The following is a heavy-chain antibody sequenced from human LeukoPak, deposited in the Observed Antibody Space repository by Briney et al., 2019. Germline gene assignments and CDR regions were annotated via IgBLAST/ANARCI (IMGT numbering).Heavy chain of an antibody. CDR3: AKGTNWRNYGMDV. V-gene: IGHV3-23*01. D-gene: IGHD1-20*01. CDR2: ISGGGGST. Sequence: GGSLRLSCTASGFTFSSYVMSWVRQAPGKGLEWVSGISGGGGSTYYADSVKGRFTISRDNSKNTLYLQINTLRAEDTALYYCAKGTNWRNYGMDVWGQGTTVTVSS. J-gene: IGHJ6*02. CDR1: GFTFSSYV.